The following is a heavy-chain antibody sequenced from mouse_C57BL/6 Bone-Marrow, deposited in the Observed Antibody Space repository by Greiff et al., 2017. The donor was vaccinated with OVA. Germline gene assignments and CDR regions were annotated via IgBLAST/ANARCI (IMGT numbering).Heavy chain of an antibody. J-gene: IGHJ2*01. CDR3: AREDSNHFDY. CDR2: IDPSDSYT. CDR1: GYTFTSYW. Sequence: QVQLQQPGAELVKPGASVKLSCKASGYTFTSYWMQWVKQRPGQGLEWIGEIDPSDSYTNYNQKFKGKATLTVDTSSSTAYMQLSSLTSEDSAVYYCAREDSNHFDYWGQGTTLTVSS. V-gene: IGHV1-50*01. D-gene: IGHD2-5*01.